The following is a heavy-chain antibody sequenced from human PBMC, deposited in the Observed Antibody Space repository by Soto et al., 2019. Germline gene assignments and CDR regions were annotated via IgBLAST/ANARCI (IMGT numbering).Heavy chain of an antibody. CDR3: AREAVRDDFWSGYYSPYYYFYMDV. V-gene: IGHV4-59*01. CDR2: IYYSGST. Sequence: QVQLQESGPGLVKPSETLSLTCTVSGGSISNYYWSWIRQTPGKGLEWIGYIYYSGSTNYNPSLKSRVTSSVDTSKNQFSLKLSSVTAADTAVYYCAREAVRDDFWSGYYSPYYYFYMDVWGKGTTVTVSS. J-gene: IGHJ6*03. CDR1: GGSISNYY. D-gene: IGHD3-3*01.